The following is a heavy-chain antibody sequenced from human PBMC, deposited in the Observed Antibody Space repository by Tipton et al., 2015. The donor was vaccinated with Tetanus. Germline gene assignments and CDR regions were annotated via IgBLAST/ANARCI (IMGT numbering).Heavy chain of an antibody. CDR1: GYTFTGYY. V-gene: IGHV1-2*02. J-gene: IGHJ6*02. CDR3: ARDRGEFIYYGMDV. CDR2: IDPNSGVT. D-gene: IGHD3-16*01. Sequence: QVQLVQSGAEVKKPGASVKFSWKASGYTFTGYYMYWVRQAPGQRLEWMGWIDPNSGVTVYAQKFQGRVTMTRDTSISTASMELRSLRSDDTAVYYCARDRGEFIYYGMDVWGPGTPVPVS.